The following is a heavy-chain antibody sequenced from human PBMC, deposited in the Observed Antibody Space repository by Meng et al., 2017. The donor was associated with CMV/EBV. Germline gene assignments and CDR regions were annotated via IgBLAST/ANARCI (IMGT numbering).Heavy chain of an antibody. CDR1: GITFSDFL. CDR3: AAGFWGA. Sequence: ETLSLTCTVSGITFSDFLMGWFRQAPGKGLAWVANIGQDGSDKNYVDSVKGRFTISRDNAKNSLYLQMNSLRVEDTAVYYCAAGFWGAWGQGTTVTVSS. D-gene: IGHD3-16*01. V-gene: IGHV3-7*01. CDR2: IGQDGSDK. J-gene: IGHJ6*02.